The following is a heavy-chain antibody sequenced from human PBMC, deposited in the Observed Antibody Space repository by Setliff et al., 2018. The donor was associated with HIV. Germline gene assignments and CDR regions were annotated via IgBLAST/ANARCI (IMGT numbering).Heavy chain of an antibody. CDR2: RSDSGST. CDR1: GGSFSGYY. D-gene: IGHD3-16*01. V-gene: IGHV4-34*01. Sequence: SETLSLTCAVYGGSFSGYYWSWIRQSPRNRLEWIGERSDSGSTNYNPSLRSRVTISMDTSKNQFSLRLSYVTAVDTATYYCARGTKFVWGRWFDPWGQGTPVTV. CDR3: ARGTKFVWGRWFDP. J-gene: IGHJ5*02.